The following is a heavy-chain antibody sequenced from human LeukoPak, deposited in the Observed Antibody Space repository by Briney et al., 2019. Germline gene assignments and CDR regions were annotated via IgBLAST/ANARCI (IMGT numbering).Heavy chain of an antibody. D-gene: IGHD6-13*01. CDR3: ASPYSSSFDY. CDR2: INHSGST. V-gene: IGHV4-34*01. CDR1: GGSFSGYY. J-gene: IGHJ4*02. Sequence: PSETLSLTCAVYGGSFSGYYWSWIRQPPGKGLEWIGEINHSGSTNYNPSLKSRVTISVDTSKNQFSLKLSSVTAADTAVYYCASPYSSSFDYWGQGTLVTVSS.